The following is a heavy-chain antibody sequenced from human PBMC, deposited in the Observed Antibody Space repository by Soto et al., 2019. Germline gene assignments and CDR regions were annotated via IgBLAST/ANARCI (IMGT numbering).Heavy chain of an antibody. V-gene: IGHV4-30-4*01. J-gene: IGHJ2*01. Sequence: PSETLSLTCTVSGGSISSGDYYWSWIRQPPGKGLEWIGYIYYSGSTYYNPSLKSRVTISVDTSKNQFSLKLSSVTAADTAVYYCARDWPRYRGWNAMDNWYFDLWGRGTLVTVSS. D-gene: IGHD1-1*01. CDR3: ARDWPRYRGWNAMDNWYFDL. CDR2: IYYSGST. CDR1: GGSISSGDYY.